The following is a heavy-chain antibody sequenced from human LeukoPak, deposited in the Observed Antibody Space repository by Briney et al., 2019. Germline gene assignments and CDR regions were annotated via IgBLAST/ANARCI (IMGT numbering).Heavy chain of an antibody. CDR3: AKGPLRGTAAAIDY. V-gene: IGHV3-30*18. CDR1: GFTFNSYW. J-gene: IGHJ4*02. CDR2: ISYDGSNK. Sequence: GGSLRLSCAASGFTFNSYWMNWVRQAPGKGLEWVAVISYDGSNKYYADSVKGRFTISRDISTDTLWLQMDSLRTEDTAVYYCAKGPLRGTAAAIDYWGQGTLVTVSS. D-gene: IGHD2-2*01.